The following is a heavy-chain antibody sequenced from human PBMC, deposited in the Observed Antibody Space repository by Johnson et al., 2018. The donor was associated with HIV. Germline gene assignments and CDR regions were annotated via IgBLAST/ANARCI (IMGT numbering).Heavy chain of an antibody. CDR1: GFTFKDYG. CDR2: INWNGGSR. D-gene: IGHD3-22*01. V-gene: IGHV3-20*04. J-gene: IGHJ3*02. CDR3: ARVSTMIVVARNDAFYI. Sequence: VQLVESGGSVVRPGGSLRLSCAASGFTFKDYGMSWVRQAPGKGLEWVSGINWNGGSRDYADSVKGRFTISRDNGKNSLYLQMNSLRAEDTAWYYCARVSTMIVVARNDAFYIWGQGTMVTVSS.